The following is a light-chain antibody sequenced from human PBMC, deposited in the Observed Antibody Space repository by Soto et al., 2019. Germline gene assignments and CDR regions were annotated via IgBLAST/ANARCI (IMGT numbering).Light chain of an antibody. CDR3: CSYAGSYTVV. J-gene: IGLJ2*01. CDR1: SSDVGGYKY. V-gene: IGLV2-11*01. Sequence: QSALTQPRSVSGSPGQSVTISCTGTSSDVGGYKYVSWYQQHPGKAPKLMIYDVSKRPSGVPDRFSGSKSGNTASLTISGLRAEDEAEYYCCSYAGSYTVVFGGGTKLTVL. CDR2: DVS.